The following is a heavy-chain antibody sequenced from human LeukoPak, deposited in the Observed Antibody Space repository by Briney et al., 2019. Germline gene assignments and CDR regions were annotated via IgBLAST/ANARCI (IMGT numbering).Heavy chain of an antibody. Sequence: GSLRLSCAASGFTFSTYTMYWVRHPPGKRLEWVSIIGNNGGGIHYADSVKGLFTISRDNFKNALYLQMNSLRVEDTAVYYCAIDPNWGTHSWGQGVLVTVSS. CDR3: AIDPNWGTHS. CDR1: GFTFSTYT. V-gene: IGHV3-23*01. CDR2: IGNNGGGI. D-gene: IGHD7-27*01. J-gene: IGHJ4*02.